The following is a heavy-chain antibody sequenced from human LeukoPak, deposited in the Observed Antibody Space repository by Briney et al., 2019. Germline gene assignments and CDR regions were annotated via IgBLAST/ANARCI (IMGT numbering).Heavy chain of an antibody. CDR3: ARDSYSSSWYVGTYYYYGMDV. D-gene: IGHD6-13*01. Sequence: GGSLRLSCEASGFTFTSYWMSWVRQAPGKGPEWVAHIKENGNEQYYADSVKGRFTISRDNSKNTLYLQMNSLRAEDTAVYYCARDSYSSSWYVGTYYYYGMDVWGQGTTVTVSS. J-gene: IGHJ6*02. CDR2: IKENGNEQ. V-gene: IGHV3-7*01. CDR1: GFTFTSYW.